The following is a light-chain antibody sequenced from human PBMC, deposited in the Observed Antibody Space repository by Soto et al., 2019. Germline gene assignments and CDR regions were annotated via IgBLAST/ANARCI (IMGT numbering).Light chain of an antibody. CDR3: QQYGSSRT. J-gene: IGKJ1*01. CDR2: GAS. V-gene: IGKV3-20*01. Sequence: IVLSKSPGTLSLSTGERATLSCRASQSVSNNYLAWYQQKPGQAPRLLIYGASNRATGIPDRFSGSGSGTDFTLTISRLEPEDFAAYYCQQYGSSRTFGQGTKVDIK. CDR1: QSVSNNY.